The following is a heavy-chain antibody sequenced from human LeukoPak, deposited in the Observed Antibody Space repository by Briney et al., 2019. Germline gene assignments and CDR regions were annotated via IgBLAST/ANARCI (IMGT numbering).Heavy chain of an antibody. CDR1: GGSINSNSHH. J-gene: IGHJ4*02. CDR2: IYYSGTT. CDR3: ARRGDILTDYAFDY. Sequence: PSETLSLTCSVSGGSINSNSHHWDWIRQAPGKSLEWIGNIYYSGTTSYSPSLKSRVSISVDTSKNQFSLRLTSVTAADTAVYYCARRGDILTDYAFDYWGQGTLLTVSS. V-gene: IGHV4-39*01. D-gene: IGHD3-9*01.